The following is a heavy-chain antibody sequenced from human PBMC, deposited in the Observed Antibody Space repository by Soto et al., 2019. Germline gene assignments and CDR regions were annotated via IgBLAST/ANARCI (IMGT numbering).Heavy chain of an antibody. CDR3: ARATLIAARPIGEAFDI. CDR2: IIPIFGTA. D-gene: IGHD6-6*01. CDR1: GGTFSSYA. J-gene: IGHJ3*02. V-gene: IGHV1-69*13. Sequence: ASVKVSCKASGGTFSSYAISWVRQAPGQGLEWMGGIIPIFGTANYAQKFQGRVTITADESTSTAYMELSSLRSEDTAVYYCARATLIAARPIGEAFDIWSQGTIVSVSS.